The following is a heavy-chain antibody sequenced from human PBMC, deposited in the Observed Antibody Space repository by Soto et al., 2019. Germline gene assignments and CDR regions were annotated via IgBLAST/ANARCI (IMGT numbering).Heavy chain of an antibody. D-gene: IGHD3-10*01. Sequence: PGGSLRLSCAASGFTFSSYAMSWVRQAPGKGLEWVSGISGSGGSTYYADSVKGRFTISRDNSKNTLYLQMNSLRAEDTAVYYCAKLPPYYYGSGSYLDYWGQGTLVTVSS. V-gene: IGHV3-23*01. CDR2: ISGSGGST. J-gene: IGHJ4*02. CDR3: AKLPPYYYGSGSYLDY. CDR1: GFTFSSYA.